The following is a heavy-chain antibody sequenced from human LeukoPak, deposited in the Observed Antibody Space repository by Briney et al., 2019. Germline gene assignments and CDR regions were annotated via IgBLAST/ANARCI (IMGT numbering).Heavy chain of an antibody. D-gene: IGHD4-17*01. V-gene: IGHV4-59*01. CDR3: ARRYFYDYGDYDAFDI. J-gene: IGHJ3*02. Sequence: SETLSLTCAVYGGSSSSYYWSWIRQPPGKGLEWIGYIYYSGSTNYNPSLKSRVTISVDTSKNQFSLKLSSVTAADTAVYYCARRYFYDYGDYDAFDIWGQGTMVTVSS. CDR2: IYYSGST. CDR1: GGSSSSYY.